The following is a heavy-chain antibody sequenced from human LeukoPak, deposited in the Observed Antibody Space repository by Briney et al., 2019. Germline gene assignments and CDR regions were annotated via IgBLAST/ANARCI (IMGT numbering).Heavy chain of an antibody. CDR2: MNPNSGNT. CDR1: GYTFTSYD. CDR3: ARGHYVLRFLETNWFDP. V-gene: IGHV1-8*01. D-gene: IGHD3-3*01. J-gene: IGHJ5*02. Sequence: ASVNVSCKASGYTFTSYDINWVRQATGQGLEWMGWMNPNSGNTGYAQKFQGRVTMTRNTSISTAYMELSSLRSEDTAVYYCARGHYVLRFLETNWFDPWGQGTLVTVSS.